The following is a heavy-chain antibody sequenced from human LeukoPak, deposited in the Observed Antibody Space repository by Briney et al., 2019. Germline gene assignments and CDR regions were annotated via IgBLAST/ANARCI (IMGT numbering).Heavy chain of an antibody. CDR2: ISSGSSAI. J-gene: IGHJ4*02. CDR3: ARGHTAVTRHFDF. V-gene: IGHV3-21*01. D-gene: IGHD4-17*01. CDR1: AFTFSNYA. Sequence: GGSLRLSCAASAFTFSNYAMHWVREAPGKGLEWVSIISSGSSAIFSADALKGRFTISRDDAKNLLYLDMNSLRAEDTAVYYCARGHTAVTRHFDFWGQGTLVTVSS.